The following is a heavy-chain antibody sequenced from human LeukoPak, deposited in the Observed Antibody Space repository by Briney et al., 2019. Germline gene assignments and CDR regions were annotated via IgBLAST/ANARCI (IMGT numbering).Heavy chain of an antibody. D-gene: IGHD6-6*01. Sequence: ASVKVSCKASGGTFSSYAISWVRQAPGQGLEWMGGIIPIFGTANYAQKFQGRVTITTDESTSTAYMELSSLRSEDTAVYYCASLGIPPSQDYYYYYYMDVWGKGTTVTVSS. CDR3: ASLGIPPSQDYYYYYYMDV. J-gene: IGHJ6*03. V-gene: IGHV1-69*05. CDR1: GGTFSSYA. CDR2: IIPIFGTA.